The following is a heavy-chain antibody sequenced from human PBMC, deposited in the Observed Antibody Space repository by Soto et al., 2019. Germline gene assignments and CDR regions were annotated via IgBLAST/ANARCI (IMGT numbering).Heavy chain of an antibody. CDR1: GLTFSDYA. J-gene: IGHJ6*02. CDR2: ISNDGSKK. Sequence: GGSLRLSCAVSGLTFSDYAIHWVRQAPGEGLEWVAVISNDGSKKFYIDSVKGRFTISRDNAKNSLYLQMNSLKTEDTAVYYCTLGRNGMDVWGQGTTVTVSS. CDR3: TLGRNGMDV. V-gene: IGHV3-30*04.